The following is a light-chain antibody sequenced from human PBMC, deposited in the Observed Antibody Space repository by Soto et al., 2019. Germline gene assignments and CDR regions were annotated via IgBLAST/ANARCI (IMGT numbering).Light chain of an antibody. CDR2: GAF. CDR3: QHYYNSPYT. CDR1: QIVDSS. V-gene: IGKV3-15*01. J-gene: IGKJ2*01. Sequence: VVTQSPATLSVSPGERATLSCRASQIVDSSLAWYQHKPGQAPRLLVYGAFTRATGIPARFSGSGSGTEFTLTISSLQSEDFAVYYCQHYYNSPYTFGQGTRLEI.